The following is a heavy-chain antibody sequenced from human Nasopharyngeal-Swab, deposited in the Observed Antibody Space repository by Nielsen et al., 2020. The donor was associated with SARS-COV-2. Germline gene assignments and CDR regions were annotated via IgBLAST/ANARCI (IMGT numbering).Heavy chain of an antibody. V-gene: IGHV3-48*02. CDR1: GFTFSSYS. Sequence: LSLTCAASGFTFSSYSMNWVRQAPGKGLEWVSYISSSSSTIYYADSVKGRFTISRDNAKNSLYLQMNSLRDEDTAVYYCVRADETYCGGDCYSGYDYWGQGTLVTVSS. D-gene: IGHD2-21*02. J-gene: IGHJ4*02. CDR2: ISSSSSTI. CDR3: VRADETYCGGDCYSGYDY.